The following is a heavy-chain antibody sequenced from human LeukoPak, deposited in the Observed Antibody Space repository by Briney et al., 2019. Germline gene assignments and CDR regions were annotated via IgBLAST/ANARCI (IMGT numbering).Heavy chain of an antibody. V-gene: IGHV3-30*04. CDR1: GFTFSSFA. CDR2: ISYDGSNT. D-gene: IGHD6-19*01. J-gene: IGHJ4*02. Sequence: GGSLRLSCAASGFTFSSFAMHWVRQAPGKGLEWVAVISYDGSNTYYADSVKGRPTISRDNSKNTLYLQMNSLRAKDTAVYYCARDSDFAVAGTTPFDYWGQGTLVTVSS. CDR3: ARDSDFAVAGTTPFDY.